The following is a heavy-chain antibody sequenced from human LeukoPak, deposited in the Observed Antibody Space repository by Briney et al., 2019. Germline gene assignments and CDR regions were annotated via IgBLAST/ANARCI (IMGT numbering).Heavy chain of an antibody. CDR3: ATSSDDFWSGSFDY. D-gene: IGHD3-3*01. V-gene: IGHV4-39*01. J-gene: IGHJ4*02. CDR2: IYYSETT. CDR1: GDSISRNIFY. Sequence: SETLSLTCIVSGDSISRNIFYWAWIRQPPGKGLEWIGSIYYSETTYYNPSLKSRVTMSVDTSKNQLSLSLSSVTAADTALYYCATSSDDFWSGSFDYWGQGIPVTVSS.